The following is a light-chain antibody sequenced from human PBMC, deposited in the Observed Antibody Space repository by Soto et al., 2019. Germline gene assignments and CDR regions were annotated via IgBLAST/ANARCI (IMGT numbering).Light chain of an antibody. CDR3: RQYESFPRT. CDR1: QSINNW. Sequence: DIQMTQSPSTLSESVGDRVTITCRASQSINNWLAWYQQKPGKAPKLFIFKASTLESGVPSRFSGSGSGREFATRIRSPQPDDFATYFCRQYESFPRTFGQGAKVEIK. J-gene: IGKJ1*01. CDR2: KAS. V-gene: IGKV1-5*03.